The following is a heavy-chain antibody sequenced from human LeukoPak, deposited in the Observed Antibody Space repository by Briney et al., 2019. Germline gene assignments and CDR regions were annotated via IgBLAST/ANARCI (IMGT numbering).Heavy chain of an antibody. CDR1: GFSFSTYS. V-gene: IGHV3-21*01. CDR3: VRTRRAYQLLSWFDP. J-gene: IGHJ5*02. D-gene: IGHD1-7*01. Sequence: GGSLRLSCAASGFSFSTYSMNWVRQAPGKGLEWVSSISGDSNYIYNADSLKGRFTISRDNAKNSLFLQMNSLRAEDTAIYYCVRTRRAYQLLSWFDPWGQGTLVTVSS. CDR2: ISGDSNYI.